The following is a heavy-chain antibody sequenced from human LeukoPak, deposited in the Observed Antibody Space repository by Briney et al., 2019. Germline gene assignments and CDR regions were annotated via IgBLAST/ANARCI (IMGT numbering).Heavy chain of an antibody. CDR3: ARGPYYYGSGSYTPWATDYYSYYYMDV. V-gene: IGHV1-69*05. CDR1: KSTFSSSA. Sequence: SVKVSCKASKSTFSSSAITWVRQAPGQGLEWMGGIIPMFGTATYAQKFQGTVTITTDESTSTAYMEVSSLRFEDTAVYYCARGPYYYGSGSYTPWATDYYSYYYMDVWGKGITVTVSS. J-gene: IGHJ6*03. D-gene: IGHD3-10*01. CDR2: IIPMFGTA.